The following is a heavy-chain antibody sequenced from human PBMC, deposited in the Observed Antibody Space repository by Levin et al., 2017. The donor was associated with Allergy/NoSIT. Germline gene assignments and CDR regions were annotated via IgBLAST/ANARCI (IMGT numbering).Heavy chain of an antibody. D-gene: IGHD6-19*01. Sequence: GESLKISCVASGFVFSNYEMMWVRQAPGKGLEWISYIRGSGSLGLEWASYTRSSAGTMFYADSVRGRFTVSRDNAKNSLYLQMNSLRVEDTGIYYCAREAKVAAFDAWGQGTLVSV. V-gene: IGHV3-48*03. CDR2: TRSSAGTM. J-gene: IGHJ4*02. CDR3: AREAKVAAFDA. CDR1: GFVFSNYE.